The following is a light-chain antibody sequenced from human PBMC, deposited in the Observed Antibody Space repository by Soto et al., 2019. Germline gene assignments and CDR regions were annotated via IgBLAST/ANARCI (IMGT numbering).Light chain of an antibody. J-gene: IGKJ2*01. CDR1: QTINRW. Sequence: DIQMTQSPATLSASLGDRVTITCRASQTINRWLAWYQQKPRKAPKLLIYDGYTLQSGVPSRFSGSGSGTEFTLTNSRLQPDDVATYYGQQYNALWYTLGQGTKV. CDR2: DGY. CDR3: QQYNALWYT. V-gene: IGKV1-5*01.